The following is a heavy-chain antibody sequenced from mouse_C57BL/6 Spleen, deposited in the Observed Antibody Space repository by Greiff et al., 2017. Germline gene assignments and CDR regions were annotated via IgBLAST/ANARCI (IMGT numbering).Heavy chain of an antibody. D-gene: IGHD1-1*01. V-gene: IGHV1-15*01. Sequence: QVQLQQSGAELVRPGASVTLSCKASGYTFTDYEMHWVKQTPVHGLEWIGAIDPETGGTAYNQKFKGKAILTADKSSSTAYIELRSLTSEDSAVYYRTSITTEVADRYFDVWGTGTTVTVSS. CDR1: GYTFTDYE. CDR2: IDPETGGT. J-gene: IGHJ1*03. CDR3: TSITTEVADRYFDV.